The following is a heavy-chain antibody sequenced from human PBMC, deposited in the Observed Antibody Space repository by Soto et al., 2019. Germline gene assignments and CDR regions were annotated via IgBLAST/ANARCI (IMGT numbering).Heavy chain of an antibody. CDR2: IYHSGST. D-gene: IGHD3-10*02. Sequence: QVQLQESGPGLVKPSGTLSLTCAVSGGSISSSNWWSWVRQPPGKGLEWIGEIYHSGSTNFNPSLKSRVTISVDKSKSQFSLKLSSVTAADTAVYYCASVRGGYYYAMDVWGQGTTVTVSS. J-gene: IGHJ6*02. CDR1: GGSISSSNW. V-gene: IGHV4-4*02. CDR3: ASVRGGYYYAMDV.